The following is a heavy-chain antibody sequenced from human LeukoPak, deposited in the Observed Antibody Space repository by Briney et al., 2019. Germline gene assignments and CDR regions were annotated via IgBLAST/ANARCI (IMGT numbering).Heavy chain of an antibody. V-gene: IGHV4-39*01. D-gene: IGHD1-1*01. J-gene: IGHJ4*02. CDR2: IYYSGST. CDR1: DGSISSSSYY. Sequence: SETLSLTCTVSDGSISSSSYYWGWIRQPPGKGLEWIGSIYYSGSTYYNPSLKSRVTISGDTSKNQFSLRLSSVTAADTAVYYCARHGAITAPGTTPDYWGQGTLVAVSS. CDR3: ARHGAITAPGTTPDY.